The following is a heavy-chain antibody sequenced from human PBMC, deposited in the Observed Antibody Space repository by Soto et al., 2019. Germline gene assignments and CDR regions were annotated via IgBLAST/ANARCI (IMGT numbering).Heavy chain of an antibody. CDR2: ISSSSSYI. CDR1: GFTFSSYS. J-gene: IGHJ6*02. D-gene: IGHD2-15*01. V-gene: IGHV3-21*01. Sequence: GGSLRLSCAASGFTFSSYSMNWVRQAPGKGLEWVSSISSSSSYIYYADSVKGRFTISRDNAKNSLYLQMNSLRAEDTAVYYCARGVVEAAPTHRYYYYGMDVWGQGTTVTVSS. CDR3: ARGVVEAAPTHRYYYYGMDV.